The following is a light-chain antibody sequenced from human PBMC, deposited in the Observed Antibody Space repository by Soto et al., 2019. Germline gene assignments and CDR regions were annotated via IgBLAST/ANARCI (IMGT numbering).Light chain of an antibody. Sequence: QSALTQPASVSGSPGQSITISCTGTSSDIGGYNYVSWYQQHPGKAPKLMIYEVSSRPSGVSNRFSGSKSGNTASLTISGLQAEDEADYFCGSYTSTRTLYVFGSGTKLTVL. CDR1: SSDIGGYNY. J-gene: IGLJ1*01. V-gene: IGLV2-14*01. CDR3: GSYTSTRTLYV. CDR2: EVS.